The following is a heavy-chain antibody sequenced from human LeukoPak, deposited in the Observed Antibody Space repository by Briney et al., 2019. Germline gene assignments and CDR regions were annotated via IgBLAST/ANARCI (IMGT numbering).Heavy chain of an antibody. J-gene: IGHJ4*02. V-gene: IGHV4-39*07. D-gene: IGHD1-26*01. CDR1: GGSISSSNYV. CDR3: ARLSDLYNGTYLLDS. CDR2: LYYSGGT. Sequence: PSETLSLTCTVSGGSISSSNYVWGWLRQPPGKGLEWIGSLYYSGGTHYNPSLKSRVTISIDTSKNQFSLRLTPVTAANPAVYHCARLSDLYNGTYLLDSWSQGTLVTVSS.